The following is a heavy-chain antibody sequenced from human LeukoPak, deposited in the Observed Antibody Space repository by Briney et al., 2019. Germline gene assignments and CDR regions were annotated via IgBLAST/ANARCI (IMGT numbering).Heavy chain of an antibody. CDR1: GYSFTSYW. CDR2: IYPGDSDT. Sequence: GESLKISCKGSGYSFTSYWIGWVRQMPGKGLVWMGIIYPGDSDTRYSPSFQGQATISADKSISTAYLQWSSLKASDTAMYYCARHPLLNSGSHGFDPWGQGTLVTVSS. J-gene: IGHJ5*02. D-gene: IGHD3-10*01. V-gene: IGHV5-51*01. CDR3: ARHPLLNSGSHGFDP.